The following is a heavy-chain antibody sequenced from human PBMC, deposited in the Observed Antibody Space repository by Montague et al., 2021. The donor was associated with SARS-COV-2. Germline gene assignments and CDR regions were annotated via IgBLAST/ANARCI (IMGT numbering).Heavy chain of an antibody. CDR1: GDSISDYY. J-gene: IGHJ5*02. Sequence: SETLSLTCRVSGDSISDYYGSWIRQSGGKGLEWIGRIYSRGGTNYNPSLKSRVTMSVGTSKKQFSLKLNSVTAADTAFYYCAIAGYSSNWDNWIDPWGQGTLVTVSS. CDR3: AIAGYSSNWDNWIDP. D-gene: IGHD6-13*01. V-gene: IGHV4-4*07. CDR2: IYSRGGT.